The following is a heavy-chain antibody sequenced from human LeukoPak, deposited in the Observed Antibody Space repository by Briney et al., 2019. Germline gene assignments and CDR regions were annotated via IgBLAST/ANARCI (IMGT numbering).Heavy chain of an antibody. CDR3: ARVDYYDSSGSDWYLDL. J-gene: IGHJ2*01. V-gene: IGHV3-33*01. Sequence: GGSLRLSCAASGFTFSSYAMHWVRQAPGKGLEWVSVIWYDGSNKYYADSLKGRFTISRDNSKNTLYLQMNSLRAEDTAVYYCARVDYYDSSGSDWYLDLWGRGTLVTVSS. CDR2: IWYDGSNK. D-gene: IGHD3-22*01. CDR1: GFTFSSYA.